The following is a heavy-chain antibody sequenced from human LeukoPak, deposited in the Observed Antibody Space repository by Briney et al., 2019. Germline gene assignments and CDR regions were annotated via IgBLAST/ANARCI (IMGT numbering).Heavy chain of an antibody. V-gene: IGHV5-10-1*01. CDR2: IDPSDSYT. Sequence: GESLKISCEGSGYSFTSYWISWVRQMPGKGLEWMGRIDPSDSYTNYSPSFQGHVTISADKSISTAYLQWSSLKASDTAMYYCARLIPAARRWRDNNWFDPWGQGTLVTVSS. J-gene: IGHJ5*02. D-gene: IGHD6-6*01. CDR1: GYSFTSYW. CDR3: ARLIPAARRWRDNNWFDP.